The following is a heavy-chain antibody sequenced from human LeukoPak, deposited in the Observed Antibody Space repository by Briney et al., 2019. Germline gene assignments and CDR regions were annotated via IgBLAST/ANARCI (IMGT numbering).Heavy chain of an antibody. J-gene: IGHJ4*02. CDR2: INHDRTT. CDR1: GGSFSGYC. CDR3: ARGRLGGSGSYYNVLDY. D-gene: IGHD3-10*01. V-gene: IGHV4-34*01. Sequence: SETLSLTCAVFGGSFSGYCWNWIRQPPGKGLEWIAEINHDRTTKYNPSLKSRVTISVDTSRNQFSLKLSSVTAADTAVYYCARGRLGGSGSYYNVLDYWGQGTLVTVSS.